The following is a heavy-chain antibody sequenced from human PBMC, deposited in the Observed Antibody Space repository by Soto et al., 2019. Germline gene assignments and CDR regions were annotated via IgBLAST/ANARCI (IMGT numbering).Heavy chain of an antibody. Sequence: QVQLQESGPGLVKPSQTLSLTCTVSGGSISSGDYYWSWIRQPPGKGLEWIGYIYYSGSTYYNPCLKSRVTISVDTSKNQFSLKLSSVTAADTAVYYCARGGSIVVVPAAMNYYYYGMDVWGQGTTVTVSS. CDR1: GGSISSGDYY. V-gene: IGHV4-30-4*01. CDR2: IYYSGST. CDR3: ARGGSIVVVPAAMNYYYYGMDV. J-gene: IGHJ6*02. D-gene: IGHD2-2*01.